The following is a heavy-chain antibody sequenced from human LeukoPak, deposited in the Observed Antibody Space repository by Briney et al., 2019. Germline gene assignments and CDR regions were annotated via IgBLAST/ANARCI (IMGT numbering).Heavy chain of an antibody. J-gene: IGHJ4*02. CDR3: AKAYSSSWYVRLFDY. CDR2: ISGSGGST. D-gene: IGHD6-13*01. CDR1: GFTFSSYA. V-gene: IGHV3-23*01. Sequence: GGSLRLSCAASGFTFSSYAMSWVRQAAGKRLDWVSAISGSGGSTFYADSVKGRSTISRDNSKNTLYLQLNSLRAEDTAVYYCAKAYSSSWYVRLFDYWGQGTLVTVSS.